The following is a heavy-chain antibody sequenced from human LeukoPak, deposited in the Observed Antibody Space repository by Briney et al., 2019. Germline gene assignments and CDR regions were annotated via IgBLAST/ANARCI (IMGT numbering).Heavy chain of an antibody. D-gene: IGHD2-2*01. J-gene: IGHJ3*02. CDR3: ARDPFSYCSSTSCYVAAFDI. Sequence: HPGGSLRLSCAASGFTVSSNYMSWVRQAPGKGLEWVSVIYSGGSTYYADSVKGRFTISRDNSKNTLYLQMNSLRAEDTAVYYCARDPFSYCSSTSCYVAAFDIWGQGTMVTVSS. V-gene: IGHV3-53*01. CDR2: IYSGGST. CDR1: GFTVSSNY.